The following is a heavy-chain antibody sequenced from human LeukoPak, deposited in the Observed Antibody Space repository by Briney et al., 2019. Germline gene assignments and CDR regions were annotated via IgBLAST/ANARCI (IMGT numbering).Heavy chain of an antibody. Sequence: SETLSLTCTVSGGSISSSSYYWGWIRQPPGKGLEWIGSIYYSGSTYYNPSLKSRVTISVDTSKNQFSLKLSSVTAADTAVYYCARKGYYDSSGYLNYRGQGTLVTVSS. CDR3: ARKGYYDSSGYLNY. CDR1: GGSISSSSYY. V-gene: IGHV4-39*01. J-gene: IGHJ4*02. CDR2: IYYSGST. D-gene: IGHD3-22*01.